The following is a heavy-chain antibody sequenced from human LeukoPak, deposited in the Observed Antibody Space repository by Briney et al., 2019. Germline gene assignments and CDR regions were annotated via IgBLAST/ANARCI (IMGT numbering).Heavy chain of an antibody. Sequence: ASVKVSCMTSGYSFTDYYMHWVRQAPGQGLEWMGWINPNSGGTSTAQKFQGRITMTRDTSITTVYMEVSWLTSDDTAIYYCARADRLDGSPYLIGPWGQGTLVTVSS. V-gene: IGHV1-2*02. D-gene: IGHD1-26*01. CDR2: INPNSGGT. CDR3: ARADRLDGSPYLIGP. CDR1: GYSFTDYY. J-gene: IGHJ5*02.